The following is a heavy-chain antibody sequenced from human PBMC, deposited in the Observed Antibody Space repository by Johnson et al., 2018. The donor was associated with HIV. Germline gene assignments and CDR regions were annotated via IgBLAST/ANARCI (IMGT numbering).Heavy chain of an antibody. CDR1: GFTVSRNY. CDR2: IYSGGSK. V-gene: IGHV3-66*01. J-gene: IGHJ3*02. D-gene: IGHD3-9*01. Sequence: VQLVESGGGLVQPGGSLRLSCAASGFTVSRNYMNWVRQAPGKGLEWVPVIYSGGSKYHADSVTGRFTISRDNSKNTVYLQMNSLRAEDTAVYYCARGYILTGYSGAFDMWGQGTMVTVSS. CDR3: ARGYILTGYSGAFDM.